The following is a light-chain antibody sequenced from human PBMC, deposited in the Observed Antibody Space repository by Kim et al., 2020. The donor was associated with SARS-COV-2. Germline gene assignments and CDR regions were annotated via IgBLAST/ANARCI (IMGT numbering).Light chain of an antibody. CDR2: GAS. V-gene: IGKV3-15*01. CDR3: QKYNNWPYT. Sequence: EIVMTQSPATLSVSPGERATLSCRASQSVSSNLAWYQQKPGQAPGLLIYGASTRATGIPARFSGSGSGTEFTLTISSLQSEDFAVYYCQKYNNWPYTFGQGTKLEIK. CDR1: QSVSSN. J-gene: IGKJ2*01.